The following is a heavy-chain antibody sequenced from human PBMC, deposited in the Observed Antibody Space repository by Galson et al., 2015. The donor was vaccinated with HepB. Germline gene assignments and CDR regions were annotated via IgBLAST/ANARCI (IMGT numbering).Heavy chain of an antibody. J-gene: IGHJ6*02. CDR1: GYTFTSYG. CDR2: ISAYNGNT. CDR3: ARASEGSSWFEVNQRQYYYYGMDV. Sequence: SVKVSCKASGYTFTSYGISWVRQAPGQGLEWMGWISAYNGNTNYAQKLQGRVTMTTDTSTSTAYMELRSLRSDDTAVYYCARASEGSSWFEVNQRQYYYYGMDVWGQGTTVTVSS. V-gene: IGHV1-18*04. D-gene: IGHD6-6*01.